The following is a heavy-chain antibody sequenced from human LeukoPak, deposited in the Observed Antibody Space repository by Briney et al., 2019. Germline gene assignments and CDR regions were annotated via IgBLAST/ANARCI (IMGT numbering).Heavy chain of an antibody. V-gene: IGHV3-48*03. J-gene: IGHJ6*03. CDR3: AKNGDRGAYCSGGSCYPYYYYNMDV. CDR1: GFTFSSYE. CDR2: ISDTGSTI. Sequence: GGSLRLSCAASGFTFSSYELNWVRQAPGKGLEWVSYISDTGSTIYYADSVEGRFTISRDNAKNSLYLQMNSLRAEDTAIYYCAKNGDRGAYCSGGSCYPYYYYNMDVWGKGTTVTISS. D-gene: IGHD2-15*01.